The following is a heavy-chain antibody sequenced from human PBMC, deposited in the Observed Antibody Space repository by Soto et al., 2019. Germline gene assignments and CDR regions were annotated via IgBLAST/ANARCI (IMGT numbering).Heavy chain of an antibody. CDR3: AITRLYYYDSSGYYYRPGAFDI. CDR2: IYYSGST. Sequence: PSETLSLTCTVSGGSISSGDYYWSWIRQPPGKGLEWILYIYYSGSTYYNPSLKSRFTISVDTSKNQFSLKLSSVTAADTAVYYCAITRLYYYDSSGYYYRPGAFDIWGQGTMVTVSS. V-gene: IGHV4-30-4*01. D-gene: IGHD3-22*01. CDR1: GGSISSGDYY. J-gene: IGHJ3*02.